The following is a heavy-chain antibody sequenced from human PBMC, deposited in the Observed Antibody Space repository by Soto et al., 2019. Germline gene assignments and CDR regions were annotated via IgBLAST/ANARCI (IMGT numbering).Heavy chain of an antibody. V-gene: IGHV3-15*07. J-gene: IGHJ6*02. D-gene: IGHD6-13*01. CDR3: TTDKYGSSWPYYYYGMDV. CDR2: IKSKTDGGTT. Sequence: GGSLRLSCAASGFTFSNAWMNWVRQAPGKGLEWVGRIKSKTDGGTTDYAAPVKGRFTISRDDSKNTLYLQMNSLKTEDTAVYYCTTDKYGSSWPYYYYGMDVWGQGTTVTVSS. CDR1: GFTFSNAW.